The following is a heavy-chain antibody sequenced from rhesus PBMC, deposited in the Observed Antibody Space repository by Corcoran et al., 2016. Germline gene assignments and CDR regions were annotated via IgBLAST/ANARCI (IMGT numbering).Heavy chain of an antibody. Sequence: QVQLQESGPGVVKPSETLSLTCAVSGGSISYSYRWIWIRQPPGKGLEWIGGISGSGGSTDYNPSLNSRVTISTDTSKNQFSLKLSSVTAADTAVYYCARDLLQDYWGQGVLVTVSS. CDR1: GGSISYSY. J-gene: IGHJ4*01. D-gene: IGHD2-39*02. CDR2: ISGSGGST. V-gene: IGHV4-173*01. CDR3: ARDLLQDY.